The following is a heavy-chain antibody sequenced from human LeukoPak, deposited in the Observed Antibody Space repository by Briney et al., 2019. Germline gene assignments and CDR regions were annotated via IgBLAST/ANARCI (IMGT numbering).Heavy chain of an antibody. D-gene: IGHD3-16*01. V-gene: IGHV3-23*01. Sequence: LTGGSLRLSCAASGFTFSSYAMSWVRQAPGKGLEWVSAISGSGGSTYYADSVKGRFTISRDNSKNTLYLQMNSLRAEDAAVYYCANSVFYPGLDYWGQGTLVTVSS. J-gene: IGHJ4*02. CDR3: ANSVFYPGLDY. CDR1: GFTFSSYA. CDR2: ISGSGGST.